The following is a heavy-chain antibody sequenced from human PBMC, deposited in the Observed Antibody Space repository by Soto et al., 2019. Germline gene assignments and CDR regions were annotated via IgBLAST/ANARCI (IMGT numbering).Heavy chain of an antibody. CDR1: GDTRTDFS. D-gene: IGHD2-15*01. CDR3: ATSEGDCGGGSCYNYFYYYGMDV. Sequence: GGPVKVSCKASGDTRTDFSMHWVRQAPGQRPEWMGWLSVGNGDTKYSQKFQGRVTITRDTSARTAYMELSNLRSEDTAVYYCATSEGDCGGGSCYNYFYYYGMDVWGQGTTVTVSS. J-gene: IGHJ6*02. V-gene: IGHV1-3*01. CDR2: LSVGNGDT.